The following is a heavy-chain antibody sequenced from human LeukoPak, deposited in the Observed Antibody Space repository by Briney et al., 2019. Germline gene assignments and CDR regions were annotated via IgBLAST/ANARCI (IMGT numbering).Heavy chain of an antibody. D-gene: IGHD3-3*01. CDR1: GFTFSNYE. CDR2: ISSSGSTI. CDR3: ARENPGVGFPSERNWFDP. Sequence: SGGSLRLSCAASGFTFSNYEMNWVRQAPGKGLEWVSYISSSGSTIYYADSVKGRFTISRDNAKNSLYLQMNSLRAEDTAVYYCARENPGVGFPSERNWFDPWGQGTLVTVSS. J-gene: IGHJ5*02. V-gene: IGHV3-48*03.